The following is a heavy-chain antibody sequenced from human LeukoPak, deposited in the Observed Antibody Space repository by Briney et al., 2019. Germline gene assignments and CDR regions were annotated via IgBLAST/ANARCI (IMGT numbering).Heavy chain of an antibody. CDR1: GGSISSSSYY. CDR2: IYYSGST. CDR3: ARLSIAVAGTRAFDI. J-gene: IGHJ3*02. D-gene: IGHD6-19*01. V-gene: IGHV4-39*01. Sequence: SETLSLTCTVSGGSISSSSYYWGWIRQPPGKGLEWIGSIYYSGSTYYNPSLKSRVTISVDTSKNQFSLKLSSVTAADTAVYYCARLSIAVAGTRAFDIWGPGTMGTVSS.